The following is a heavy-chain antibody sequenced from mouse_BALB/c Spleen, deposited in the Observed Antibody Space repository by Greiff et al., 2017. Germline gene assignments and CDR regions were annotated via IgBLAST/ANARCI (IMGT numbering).Heavy chain of an antibody. J-gene: IGHJ4*01. CDR3: NAAARAYYAMDY. V-gene: IGHV1-9*01. D-gene: IGHD3-1*01. Sequence: VQLQQSGAELMKPGASVKISCKATGYTFSSYWIEWVKQRPGHGLEWIGEILPGSGSTNYNEKFKGKATFTADTSSNTAYMQLSSLTSEDSAVYYCNAAARAYYAMDYWGQGTSVTVSS. CDR1: GYTFSSYW. CDR2: ILPGSGST.